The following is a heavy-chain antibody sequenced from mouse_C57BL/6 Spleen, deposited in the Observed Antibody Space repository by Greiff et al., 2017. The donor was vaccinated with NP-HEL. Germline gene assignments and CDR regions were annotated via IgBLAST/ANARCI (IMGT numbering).Heavy chain of an antibody. Sequence: QVQLKQSGAELVRPGASVTLSCKASGYTFTDYEMHWVKQTPVHGLEWIGAIDPETGGTAYNQKFKGKAILTADKSSSTAYMELRSLTSEDSAVYYCTRDRSNFPFAYWGQGTLVTVSA. CDR2: IDPETGGT. J-gene: IGHJ3*01. V-gene: IGHV1-15*01. CDR1: GYTFTDYE. CDR3: TRDRSNFPFAY. D-gene: IGHD2-5*01.